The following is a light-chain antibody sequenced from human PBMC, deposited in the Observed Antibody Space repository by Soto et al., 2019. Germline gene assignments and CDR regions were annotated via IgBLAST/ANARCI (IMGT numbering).Light chain of an antibody. CDR2: EAS. CDR1: QSISGS. CDR3: QQYNGYWT. Sequence: DIQMTQSPSTLSASVGDRVTITCRASQSISGSLAWYQQKPGKAPKLLIYEASNLKSGVPSRFSGRGSGTEYTLTISSLPPDDSASYYCQQYNGYWTFGQGTRVEIK. V-gene: IGKV1-5*03. J-gene: IGKJ1*01.